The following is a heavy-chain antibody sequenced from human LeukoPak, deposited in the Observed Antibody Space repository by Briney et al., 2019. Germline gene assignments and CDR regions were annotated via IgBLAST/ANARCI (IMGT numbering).Heavy chain of an antibody. V-gene: IGHV1-2*02. CDR2: INPNSGGT. CDR3: ARDPRSAAAATNGYYYYYMDV. J-gene: IGHJ6*03. Sequence: ASVKVSCKASGYTFTGYYMHWVRQAPGQGLEWMGWINPNSGGTNYAQKFQGRVTMTRHTSISTAYMELSRLRSDDTAVYYCARDPRSAAAATNGYYYYYMDVWGKGTTVTVSS. D-gene: IGHD6-13*01. CDR1: GYTFTGYY.